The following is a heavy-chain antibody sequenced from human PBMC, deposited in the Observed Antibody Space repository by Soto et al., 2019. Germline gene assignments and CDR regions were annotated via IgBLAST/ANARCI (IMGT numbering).Heavy chain of an antibody. D-gene: IGHD3-3*01. J-gene: IGHJ4*02. V-gene: IGHV3-30-3*01. CDR2: ISYDGSNK. Sequence: QVQLVESGGGVVQPGRSLRLSCAASGFTFSSYAMHWVRQAPGKGLAWVAVISYDGSNKYYADSVKGRFTISRDNSKNTLYLQMNGLRAEDTAVYYCARVIYRFLEWLLPNFDYWGQGTLVTVSS. CDR1: GFTFSSYA. CDR3: ARVIYRFLEWLLPNFDY.